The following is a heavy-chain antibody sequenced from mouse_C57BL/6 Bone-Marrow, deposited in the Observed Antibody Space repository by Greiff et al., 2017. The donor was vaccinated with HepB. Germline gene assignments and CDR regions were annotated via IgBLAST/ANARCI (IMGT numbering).Heavy chain of an antibody. Sequence: QVQLQQSGAELVRPGTSVKVSCKASGYAFTNYLIEWVKQRPGQGLEWIGVINPGSGGTNYNEKFKGKATLTADKSSSTAYMQLSSLTSEDSAVYFCARLRALITTVVATDDYWGQGTTLTVSS. D-gene: IGHD1-1*01. CDR3: ARLRALITTVVATDDY. V-gene: IGHV1-54*01. CDR2: INPGSGGT. J-gene: IGHJ2*01. CDR1: GYAFTNYL.